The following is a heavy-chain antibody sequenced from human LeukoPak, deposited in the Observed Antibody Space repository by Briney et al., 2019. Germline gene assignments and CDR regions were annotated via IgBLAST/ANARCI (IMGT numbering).Heavy chain of an antibody. CDR1: GFTFSSYA. D-gene: IGHD6-6*01. J-gene: IGHJ4*02. V-gene: IGHV3-23*01. CDR3: AKARRSSGRGSGKYYFDY. Sequence: GGSLRLSCAASGFTFSSYAMSWVRQAPGKGLEWASAISGSGGSTYYADSVKGRFTISRDNSKNTLYLQMNSLRAEDTAVYYCAKARRSSGRGSGKYYFDYWGQGTLVTVSS. CDR2: ISGSGGST.